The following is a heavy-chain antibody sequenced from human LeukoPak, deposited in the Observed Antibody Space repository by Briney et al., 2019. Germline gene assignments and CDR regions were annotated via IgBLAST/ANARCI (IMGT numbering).Heavy chain of an antibody. CDR2: IYPGDSDS. D-gene: IGHD6-13*01. J-gene: IGHJ4*02. CDR1: GYSFTSYW. Sequence: GESLQISCKGSGYSFTSYWIGWVRQMPGKGLEWMGIIYPGDSDSRYSPSFQGQVTISADKSISTAYLQWSSLKASDTAMYYCARRLAAAGGTYYFDYWGQGTLVTVSS. V-gene: IGHV5-51*01. CDR3: ARRLAAAGGTYYFDY.